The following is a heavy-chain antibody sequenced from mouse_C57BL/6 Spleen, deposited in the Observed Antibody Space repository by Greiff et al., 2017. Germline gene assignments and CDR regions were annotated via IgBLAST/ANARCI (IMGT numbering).Heavy chain of an antibody. V-gene: IGHV1-69*01. J-gene: IGHJ3*01. D-gene: IGHD3-1*01. Sequence: VQLQQPGAELVMPGASVKLSCKASGYTFTSYWMHWVKQRPGQGLEWIGEIDPSDSYTNYNQKFKGKSTLTVDKSSSTAYMQLSSLTSEDSAVYYCARWGRAARSAYWGQGTLVTVSA. CDR3: ARWGRAARSAY. CDR2: IDPSDSYT. CDR1: GYTFTSYW.